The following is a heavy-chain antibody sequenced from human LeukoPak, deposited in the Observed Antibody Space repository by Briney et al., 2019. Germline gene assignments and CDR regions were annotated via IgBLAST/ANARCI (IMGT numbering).Heavy chain of an antibody. CDR1: RFTFNSYA. D-gene: IGHD4-11*01. V-gene: IGHV3-30*18. J-gene: IGHJ4*02. Sequence: GGSLRLSCAASRFTFNSYAMHWVRQAPGRGLEWVALISYDGRNKYYVDSVKGRFTVSRDNWKNTLYLEMNSLRADDTAVYYCAKDEGGTTVSAITYYFDYWGQGTLVTVSS. CDR2: ISYDGRNK. CDR3: AKDEGGTTVSAITYYFDY.